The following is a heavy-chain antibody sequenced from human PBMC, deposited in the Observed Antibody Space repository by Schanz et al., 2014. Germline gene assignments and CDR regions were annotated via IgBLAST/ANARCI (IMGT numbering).Heavy chain of an antibody. V-gene: IGHV1-18*01. CDR1: GYTFTSYD. CDR3: VRVPSRDVSFDL. J-gene: IGHJ2*01. CDR2: ISAYNGNT. D-gene: IGHD3-16*01. Sequence: VQLVQSGAEVKRPGASVRVSCKASGYTFTSYDFNWVRQAPGQGLEWMGWISAYNGNTNYAQKLQGRVTMTTDTSTSTAYMELRSLRSDDTAHYYCVRVPSRDVSFDLWGRGTLXTVSS.